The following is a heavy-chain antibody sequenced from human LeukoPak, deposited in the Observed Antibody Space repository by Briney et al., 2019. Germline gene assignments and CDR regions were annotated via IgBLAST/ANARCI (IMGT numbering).Heavy chain of an antibody. J-gene: IGHJ5*02. CDR2: INHSGST. V-gene: IGHV4-34*01. D-gene: IGHD6-13*01. CDR3: ARGQQLVREVWFDP. CDR1: GGSISSYY. Sequence: TSETLSLTCTVSGGSISSYYWSWIRQPPGKGLEWIGEINHSGSTNYNPSLKSRVTISVDTSKNQFPLKLSPVTAADTAVYYCARGQQLVREVWFDPWGQGTLVTVSS.